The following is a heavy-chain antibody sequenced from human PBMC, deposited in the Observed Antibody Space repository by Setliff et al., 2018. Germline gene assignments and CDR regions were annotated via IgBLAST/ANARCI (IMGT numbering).Heavy chain of an antibody. D-gene: IGHD6-19*01. Sequence: SLRLSCAASGFIFDEYAMHWVRQAPGKGLEWVSGISWNSYHIDYAGSVRGRFTISRDNAKNSLYLQMNSLTTEDTAFHYCVKSDRDSSGWYPDYWGQGTLVTVSS. J-gene: IGHJ4*02. CDR3: VKSDRDSSGWYPDY. CDR1: GFIFDEYA. V-gene: IGHV3-9*01. CDR2: ISWNSYHI.